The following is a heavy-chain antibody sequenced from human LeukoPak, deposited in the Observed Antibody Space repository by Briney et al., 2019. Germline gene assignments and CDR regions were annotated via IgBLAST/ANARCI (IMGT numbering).Heavy chain of an antibody. CDR1: GGSISSYY. J-gene: IGHJ4*02. CDR3: ARSGGLTAMVFY. CDR2: IYYSGST. V-gene: IGHV4-59*01. D-gene: IGHD2-21*02. Sequence: SETLSLTCTVSGGSISSYYWSWIRQPPGKGLEWIGYIYYSGSTNYNPSLKSRVTISVDTSKNQFSPKLSSVTAADTAVYYCARSGGLTAMVFYWGQGTLVTVFS.